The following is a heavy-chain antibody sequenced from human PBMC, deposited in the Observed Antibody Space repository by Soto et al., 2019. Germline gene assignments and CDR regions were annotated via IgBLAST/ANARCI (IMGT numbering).Heavy chain of an antibody. V-gene: IGHV3-33*01. D-gene: IGHD6-19*01. J-gene: IGHJ4*02. CDR1: GFTFSSYG. CDR2: IWYDGSNK. CDR3: ARGPLGRRIVNIAVAALDY. Sequence: GGSLRLSCAASGFTFSSYGMHWVRQAPGKGLEWVAVIWYDGSNKYYADSVKGRFTISRDNSKNTLYLQMNSLRAEDTAVYYCARGPLGRRIVNIAVAALDYWGQGTLVTVSS.